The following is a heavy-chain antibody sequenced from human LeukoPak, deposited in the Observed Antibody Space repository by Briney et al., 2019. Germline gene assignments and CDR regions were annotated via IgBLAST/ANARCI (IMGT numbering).Heavy chain of an antibody. CDR2: IYYSGST. CDR1: GGSISSGGYY. CDR3: AREGEARLRGAFDI. J-gene: IGHJ3*02. D-gene: IGHD2-21*01. V-gene: IGHV4-31*03. Sequence: SQTLSLTCTVSGGSISSGGYYWSWIRQHPGKGLEWIGYIYYSGSTCYNPSLKSRVTISVDTSKNQFSLKLSSVTAADTAVYYCAREGEARLRGAFDIWGQGTMVTVSS.